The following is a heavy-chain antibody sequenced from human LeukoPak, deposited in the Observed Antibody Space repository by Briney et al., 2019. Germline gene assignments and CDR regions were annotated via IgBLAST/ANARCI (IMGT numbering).Heavy chain of an antibody. V-gene: IGHV4-30-4*08. D-gene: IGHD2-2*01. CDR2: IYYSGST. J-gene: IGHJ3*02. Sequence: SQTLSLTCTVSGGSISSGDYYWSWIRQSPGKGLEWIGYIYYSGSTYYNPSLKSRVTISVDTSKNQFSLKLSSVTAADTAVYYCARGYCSSTSCYPANDAFDIWGQGTMVTVSS. CDR1: GGSISSGDYY. CDR3: ARGYCSSTSCYPANDAFDI.